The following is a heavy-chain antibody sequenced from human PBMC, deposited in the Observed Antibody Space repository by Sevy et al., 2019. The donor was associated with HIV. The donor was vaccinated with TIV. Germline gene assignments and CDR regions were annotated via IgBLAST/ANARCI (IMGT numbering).Heavy chain of an antibody. J-gene: IGHJ3*02. CDR1: GFTFSSYS. Sequence: GGSLRLSCAASGFTFSSYSMNWVRQAPGKGLEWVSYISSSSSTIYYADSVKGRFTISSDNAKNSLYLQMNSLRDEDTAVYYCARVTIVAPIYGFDIWGQGTMVTVSS. D-gene: IGHD2-2*01. V-gene: IGHV3-48*02. CDR2: ISSSSSTI. CDR3: ARVTIVAPIYGFDI.